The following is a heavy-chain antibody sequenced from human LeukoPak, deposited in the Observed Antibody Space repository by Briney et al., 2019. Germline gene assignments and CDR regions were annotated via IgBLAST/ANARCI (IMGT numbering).Heavy chain of an antibody. D-gene: IGHD2-21*01. CDR3: ARLGLPDY. CDR1: GFTFGDYA. CDR2: IKQDGSQK. J-gene: IGHJ4*02. Sequence: AGGSLRLSCTASGFTFGDYAMSWFRQAPGKGLDWVANIKQDGSQKYYVDSVKGRFTISRDNAKNSLYLQMNSLRVEDTAVYYCARLGLPDYWGQGTLVTVSS. V-gene: IGHV3-7*03.